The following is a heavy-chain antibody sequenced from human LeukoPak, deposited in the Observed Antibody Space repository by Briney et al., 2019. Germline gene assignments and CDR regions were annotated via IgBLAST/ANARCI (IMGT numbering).Heavy chain of an antibody. J-gene: IGHJ4*02. CDR2: ISGDGVYI. V-gene: IGHV3-23*01. D-gene: IGHD6-13*01. CDR3: VKNLGQGAAYDS. CDR1: GFTFSSYA. Sequence: PGGSLRLSCAASGFTFSSYAMSWVRQAPGKGLEWVAAISGDGVYIYYADSVRGRFTISRDNSRTALYLQMNYLTDEDAALYYCVKNLGQGAAYDSWGQGTLVTVSS.